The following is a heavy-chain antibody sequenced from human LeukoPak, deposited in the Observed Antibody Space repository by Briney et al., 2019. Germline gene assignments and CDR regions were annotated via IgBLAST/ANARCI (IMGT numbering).Heavy chain of an antibody. D-gene: IGHD2-2*01. CDR3: VKDRPCETCMPMDA. CDR1: GFRFTDYS. Sequence: GGSLRLSCAASGFRFTDYSMSWVRQAPGKGLEWVAGLGRSGEYKYYADSVKGRFTISRDNYKDTVSLQMNSLRAEDSAIYFCVKDRPCETCMPMDAWGQGTTVTVSS. J-gene: IGHJ6*02. V-gene: IGHV3-23*01. CDR2: LGRSGEYK.